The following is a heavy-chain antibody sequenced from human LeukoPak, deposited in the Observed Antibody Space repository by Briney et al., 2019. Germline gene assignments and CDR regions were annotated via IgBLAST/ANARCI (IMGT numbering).Heavy chain of an antibody. Sequence: GSLRLSCAASGXTFSSYEMNWVRQPPGKGLEWIGEINHSGSTNYNPSLKSRVTISVDTSKNQFSLKLSSVTAADTAVYYCARRKRSGCSSTSCLLNWFDPWGQGTLVTVSS. V-gene: IGHV4-34*01. D-gene: IGHD2-2*01. J-gene: IGHJ5*02. CDR2: INHSGST. CDR3: ARRKRSGCSSTSCLLNWFDP. CDR1: GXTFSSYE.